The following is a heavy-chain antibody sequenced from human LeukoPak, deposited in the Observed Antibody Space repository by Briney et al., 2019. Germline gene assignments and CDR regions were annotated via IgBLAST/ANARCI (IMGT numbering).Heavy chain of an antibody. Sequence: ASVKVSCKASGYIFTGYYMHWVRQAPGQGLEWTGWMNPYSVGTNYAQKFQGRVTMTRDTSISTAYMELRRLSSDDTAIYYCARPYCNGGSCHDYFDYWGQGTLVSVSS. CDR2: MNPYSVGT. D-gene: IGHD2-15*01. J-gene: IGHJ4*02. CDR3: ARPYCNGGSCHDYFDY. CDR1: GYIFTGYY. V-gene: IGHV1-2*02.